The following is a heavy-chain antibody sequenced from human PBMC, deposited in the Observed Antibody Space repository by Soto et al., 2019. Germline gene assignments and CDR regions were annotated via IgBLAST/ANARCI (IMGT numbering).Heavy chain of an antibody. J-gene: IGHJ6*02. CDR3: ARDTSSGWYPPADYYYGMDV. CDR2: INPSGGST. V-gene: IGHV1-46*01. Sequence: ASVKVSCKASGYTFTSYYMHWVRQASGQGLEWMGIINPSGGSTSYAQKFQGRVTMTRDTSTSTVYMELSSLRSEDTAVYYCARDTSSGWYPPADYYYGMDVWGQGTTVTVSS. D-gene: IGHD6-19*01. CDR1: GYTFTSYY.